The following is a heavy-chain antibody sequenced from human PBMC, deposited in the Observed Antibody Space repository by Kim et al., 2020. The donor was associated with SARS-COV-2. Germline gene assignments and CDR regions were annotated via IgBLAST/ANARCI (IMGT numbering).Heavy chain of an antibody. D-gene: IGHD3-22*01. CDR1: GFTFSSYG. CDR3: AKDFEGITMIVVGPFDY. CDR2: ISYGGSNK. V-gene: IGHV3-30*18. Sequence: GGSLRLSCVVSGFTFSSYGMHWIRQAPGKGLEWVALISYGGSNKYYADSVKGRFTISRDDSKNTLYLQMNSLRVEDTAVYYCAKDFEGITMIVVGPFDYWGQGTLVTVSS. J-gene: IGHJ4*02.